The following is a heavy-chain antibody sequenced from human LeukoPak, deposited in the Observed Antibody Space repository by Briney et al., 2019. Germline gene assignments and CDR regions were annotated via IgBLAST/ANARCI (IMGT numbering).Heavy chain of an antibody. CDR2: IYHSGST. CDR3: ARASSDYSPGVYYFDY. D-gene: IGHD6-19*01. J-gene: IGHJ4*02. CDR1: GGSISSSNW. V-gene: IGHV4-4*02. Sequence: SGTLSLTCAVSGGSISSSNWWRWVRQPPGKGLEWIGEIYHSGSTNYNPSLKSRVTISVDKSKNQFSLKLSSVTAADTAVYYCARASSDYSPGVYYFDYWGQGTLVTVSS.